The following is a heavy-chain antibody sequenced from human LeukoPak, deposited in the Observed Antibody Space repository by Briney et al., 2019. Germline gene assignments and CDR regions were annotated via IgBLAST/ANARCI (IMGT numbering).Heavy chain of an antibody. V-gene: IGHV4-59*08. Sequence: SETLSLTCSVSGGSISTYYWSWIRQSPWQGLEWIGYIYHNGDTNYNPSFKSRVTISVDTSKNQFSLRLMSVTAADTAIYYCARHSYTPFDYWGQGSLVTVSS. CDR1: GGSISTYY. CDR2: IYHNGDT. D-gene: IGHD2-2*02. CDR3: ARHSYTPFDY. J-gene: IGHJ4*02.